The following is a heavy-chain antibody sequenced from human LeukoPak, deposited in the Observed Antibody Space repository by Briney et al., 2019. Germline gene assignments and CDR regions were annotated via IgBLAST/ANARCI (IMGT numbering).Heavy chain of an antibody. CDR1: GFTFSICA. Sequence: PGGSLRLSCAASGFTFSICAMNWVRQAPGKGLEWVSGISGSGGITHYTDSVRGRFTISRDNSKNTLYLQMNSLRAEDTAVYYCAKDPTDFDSSGQTYFDYWGQGTLVTVSS. CDR3: AKDPTDFDSSGQTYFDY. J-gene: IGHJ4*02. V-gene: IGHV3-23*01. CDR2: ISGSGGIT. D-gene: IGHD3-22*01.